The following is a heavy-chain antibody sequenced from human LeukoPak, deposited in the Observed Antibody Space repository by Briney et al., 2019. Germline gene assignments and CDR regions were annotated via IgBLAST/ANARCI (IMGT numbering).Heavy chain of an antibody. Sequence: TSETLSLTCTVSGGSISSYYGSWIRQPAGKGLEWIGRIYTSGSTNYNPSLKSRVTMSVDTSKNQFSLKLSSVTAADTAVYYCARQYSSSWYFDYWGQGTLVTVSS. CDR1: GGSISSYY. CDR2: IYTSGST. CDR3: ARQYSSSWYFDY. V-gene: IGHV4-4*07. D-gene: IGHD6-13*01. J-gene: IGHJ4*02.